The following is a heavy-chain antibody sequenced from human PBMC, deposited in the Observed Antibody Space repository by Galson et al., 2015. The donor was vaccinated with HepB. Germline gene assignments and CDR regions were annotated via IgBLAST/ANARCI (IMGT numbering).Heavy chain of an antibody. CDR1: GFTFSSYA. V-gene: IGHV3-23*01. CDR3: AKAVWGYYGSGSYLRHFDY. Sequence: SLRLSCAASGFTFSSYAMSWVRQAPGKGLEWVSAISGSGGSTYYADSVKGRFTISRDNSKNTLYLQMNSLRAEDTAVYYCAKAVWGYYGSGSYLRHFDYWGQGTLVTVSS. J-gene: IGHJ4*02. CDR2: ISGSGGST. D-gene: IGHD3-10*01.